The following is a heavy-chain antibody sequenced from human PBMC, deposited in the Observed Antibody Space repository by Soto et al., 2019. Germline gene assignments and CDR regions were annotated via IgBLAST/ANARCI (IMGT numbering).Heavy chain of an antibody. J-gene: IGHJ5*02. V-gene: IGHV1-3*01. CDR1: GYPFTSYA. CDR2: INAGNGNT. D-gene: IGHD6-6*01. Sequence: ASVKVSCKAAGYPFTSYAMHWVRPAPGQRLEWMGWINAGNGNTKYSQKLQGRVTITRDTSASTAYMELSSLRSDDTAVYYCAVAARRSNRFDPWGQRTLVTVSS. CDR3: AVAARRSNRFDP.